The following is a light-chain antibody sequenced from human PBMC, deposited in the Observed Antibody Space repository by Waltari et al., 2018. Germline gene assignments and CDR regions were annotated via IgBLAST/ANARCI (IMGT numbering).Light chain of an antibody. J-gene: IGKJ1*01. CDR3: QQYDSYWT. CDR2: KAS. Sequence: DIQMTQSPSTLPASVGDRVTITCRASQSISSWLAWYQQKPGKAPNLLIYKASTLQTGVPSRFSGSGSGTEYTLTISNLQPDDFATYYCQQYDSYWTFGQGTKVEIK. CDR1: QSISSW. V-gene: IGKV1-5*03.